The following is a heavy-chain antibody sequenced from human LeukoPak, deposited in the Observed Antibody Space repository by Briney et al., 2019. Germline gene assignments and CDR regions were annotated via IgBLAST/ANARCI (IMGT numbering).Heavy chain of an antibody. D-gene: IGHD1-26*01. CDR1: GYTFTSYY. CDR3: ARECGQYYFDY. Sequence: GASVKVSCKASGYTFTSYYMHWMRQAPGQGLEWMGIINPSGGSTSYAQKFQGRVTMTRDTSTSTVYMELSSLRSEDTAVYYCARECGQYYFDYWGQGTLVTVSS. V-gene: IGHV1-46*01. CDR2: INPSGGST. J-gene: IGHJ4*02.